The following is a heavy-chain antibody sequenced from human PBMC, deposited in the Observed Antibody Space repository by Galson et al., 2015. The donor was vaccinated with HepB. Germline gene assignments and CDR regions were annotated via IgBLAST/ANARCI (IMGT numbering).Heavy chain of an antibody. V-gene: IGHV3-7*01. CDR1: GFTFSSYW. CDR2: IKQDGSEK. Sequence: SLRLSCAASGFTFSSYWMSWVRQAPGKGLEWVANIKQDGSEKYYVDSVEGRFTISRDNAKNSLYLQMNSLRAEDTAVYYCARRHIIPFWSGYYRSTWFDPWGQGTLVTVSS. J-gene: IGHJ5*02. D-gene: IGHD3-3*01. CDR3: ARRHIIPFWSGYYRSTWFDP.